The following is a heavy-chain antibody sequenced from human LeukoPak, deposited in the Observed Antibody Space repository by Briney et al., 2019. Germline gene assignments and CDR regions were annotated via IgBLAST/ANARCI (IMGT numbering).Heavy chain of an antibody. Sequence: GGSLRLSCAASGFTLSNYAMSWVRQAPGKGLEWISSLSGSGDTTYYADSVKGRFTISRDNSKNTLYLQMNSLRVEDTAVYYCAKVSSSRSFDWVLYVDHWGQGTLVTVSS. CDR2: LSGSGDTT. D-gene: IGHD3-9*01. V-gene: IGHV3-23*01. CDR1: GFTLSNYA. CDR3: AKVSSSRSFDWVLYVDH. J-gene: IGHJ4*02.